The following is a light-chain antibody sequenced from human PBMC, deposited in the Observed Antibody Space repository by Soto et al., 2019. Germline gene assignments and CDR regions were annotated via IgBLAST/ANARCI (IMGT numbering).Light chain of an antibody. Sequence: DIQMTQSPSTLSASVGXRLSITCRASQSITNWLAWYQQKPGKAPKLLIYKASSLQSEVPSRFSGSASGPEFTLTISSLQPDDFATYYCQQYHSYPFTFGPGTKV. V-gene: IGKV1-5*03. CDR1: QSITNW. CDR2: KAS. J-gene: IGKJ3*01. CDR3: QQYHSYPFT.